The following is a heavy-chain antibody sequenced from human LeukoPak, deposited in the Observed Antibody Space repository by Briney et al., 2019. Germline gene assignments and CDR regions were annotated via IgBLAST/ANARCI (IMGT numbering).Heavy chain of an antibody. CDR1: GFTFDDYA. J-gene: IGHJ3*02. V-gene: IGHV3-9*01. CDR3: AKDNGPGVVTAAMGAFDI. Sequence: GGSLRLSCAASGFTFDDYAMHWVRQAPGKGLEWVSGISWNSGSIGYADSVKGRFTISRDNAKNSLYLQMNSLRAEDTALYYCAKDNGPGVVTAAMGAFDIWGQGTMVTVSS. CDR2: ISWNSGSI. D-gene: IGHD2-2*01.